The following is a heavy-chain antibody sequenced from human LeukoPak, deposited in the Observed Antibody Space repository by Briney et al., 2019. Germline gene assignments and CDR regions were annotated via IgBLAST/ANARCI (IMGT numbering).Heavy chain of an antibody. CDR1: GGTFISYA. Sequence: ASVKVSCKASGGTFISYAISWVRQAPGQGLEWMGRIIPIFGTANYAQKFQGRVTITTDESTSTAYMELSSLRSEDTAVYYCARSDGSFYYGSGNYFDYWGQGTLVTVSS. D-gene: IGHD3-10*01. V-gene: IGHV1-69*05. CDR2: IIPIFGTA. CDR3: ARSDGSFYYGSGNYFDY. J-gene: IGHJ4*02.